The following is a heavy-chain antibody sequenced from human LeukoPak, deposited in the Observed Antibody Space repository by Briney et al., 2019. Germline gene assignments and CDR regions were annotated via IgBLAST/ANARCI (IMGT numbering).Heavy chain of an antibody. D-gene: IGHD3-10*01. Sequence: SETLSLTCTVSGGSISSYYWSWIRQPPGKGLEWIGYIYYNGSTNYNPSLKSRVTISVDTSKNQFSLKLSSVTAADTAVYYCARWVVRGPLDYWGQGTLVTVSS. J-gene: IGHJ4*02. V-gene: IGHV4-59*01. CDR3: ARWVVRGPLDY. CDR2: IYYNGST. CDR1: GGSISSYY.